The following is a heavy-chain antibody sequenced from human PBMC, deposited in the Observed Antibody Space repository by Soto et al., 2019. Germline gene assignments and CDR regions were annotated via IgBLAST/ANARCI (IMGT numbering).Heavy chain of an antibody. V-gene: IGHV3-21*01. CDR3: ARDGVRFLEWLLV. Sequence: GGSLRLSCAASGFTFSSYSMNWVRQAPGKGLEWVSSISSSSSYIYYADSVKGRFTISRDNAKNSLYLQMNSLRAEDTAVYYWARDGVRFLEWLLVWGQGTLVTVSS. CDR2: ISSSSSYI. D-gene: IGHD3-3*01. J-gene: IGHJ4*02. CDR1: GFTFSSYS.